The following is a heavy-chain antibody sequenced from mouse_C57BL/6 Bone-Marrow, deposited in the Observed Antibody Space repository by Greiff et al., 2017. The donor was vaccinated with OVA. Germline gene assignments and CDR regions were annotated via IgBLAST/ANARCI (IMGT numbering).Heavy chain of an antibody. J-gene: IGHJ1*03. CDR1: WFSLSTFGMG. D-gene: IGHD1-1*01. V-gene: IGHV8-8*01. CDR2: IWWDDDK. CDR3: ARIASYYYGSKYFDV. Sequence: QVTLKVCGPGILQPSQTLSLTCSFSWFSLSTFGMGVGWIRQPSGKGLEWLAPIWWDDDKYYNPALKRRLTISKDTSKNQVFLKIANVDTADTATYYCARIASYYYGSKYFDVWGTGTTVTVSS.